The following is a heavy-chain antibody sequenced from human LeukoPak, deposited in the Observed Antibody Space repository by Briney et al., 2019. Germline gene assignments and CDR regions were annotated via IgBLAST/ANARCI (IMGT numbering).Heavy chain of an antibody. CDR2: VNPDTGNT. Sequence: ASVKVSCKAAGYSFTTFHINWVRQAPGQGPEWMGWVNPDTGNTGFAQKFQGRVTITQNNSVTTVYMELSSLRSDDTAVYYCARDWKQQSPYYWGQGTLVTVSS. CDR1: GYSFTTFH. V-gene: IGHV1-8*03. CDR3: ARDWKQQSPYY. D-gene: IGHD6-13*01. J-gene: IGHJ4*02.